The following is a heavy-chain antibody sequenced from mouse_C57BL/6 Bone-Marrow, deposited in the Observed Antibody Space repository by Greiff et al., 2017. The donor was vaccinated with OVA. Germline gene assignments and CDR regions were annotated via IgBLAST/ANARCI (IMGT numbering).Heavy chain of an antibody. CDR3: AREGVYWYFDV. CDR2: ISYDGSN. J-gene: IGHJ1*03. CDR1: GYSITSGYY. Sequence: ESGPGLVKPSQSLSLTCSVTGYSITSGYYWNWIRQLPGNKLEWMGYISYDGSNNYNPSLKNRISITRDTSKNQFFLKLNSVTTEDTATYYCAREGVYWYFDVWGTGTTVTVSS. V-gene: IGHV3-6*01.